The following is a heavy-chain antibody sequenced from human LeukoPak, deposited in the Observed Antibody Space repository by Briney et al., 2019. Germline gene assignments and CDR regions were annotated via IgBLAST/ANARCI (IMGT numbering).Heavy chain of an antibody. CDR1: GFTFSSYA. D-gene: IGHD3-16*01. Sequence: GGSLRLSCAASGFTFSSYAMHWVRQAPGKGLEYVSTISTNGGRTYYANPVKGRFTISRDNSKNTVYLQMGSLRAEDMAVYYCARERRGDDAFDIWGQGTMVTVSS. J-gene: IGHJ3*02. CDR3: ARERRGDDAFDI. V-gene: IGHV3-64*01. CDR2: ISTNGGRT.